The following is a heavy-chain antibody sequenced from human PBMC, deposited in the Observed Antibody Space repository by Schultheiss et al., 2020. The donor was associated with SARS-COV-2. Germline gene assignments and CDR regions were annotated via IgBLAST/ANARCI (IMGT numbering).Heavy chain of an antibody. CDR1: GFTFSSYA. CDR2: ISGSGGST. Sequence: GESLKISCAASGFTFSSYAMSWVRQAPGKGLEWVSAISGSGGSTYYADSVKGRFTISRDNSKNTLYLQMNSLRAEDTAVYYCARGEYSTGYMDVWGKGTTVTVSS. J-gene: IGHJ6*03. V-gene: IGHV3-23*01. D-gene: IGHD6-6*01. CDR3: ARGEYSTGYMDV.